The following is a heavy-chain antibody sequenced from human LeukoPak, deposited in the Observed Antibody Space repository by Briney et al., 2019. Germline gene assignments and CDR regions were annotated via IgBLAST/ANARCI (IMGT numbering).Heavy chain of an antibody. V-gene: IGHV7-4-1*02. D-gene: IGHD5-18*01. Sequence: ASVKVSCKASGYTFTSYAMNWVRQAPGQGLEWMGWINTNTGNPTYAQGFTGRFVFSLDTSVSTAYLQISSLKAEDTAVYYCARALPTRGYSYGNENWFDPWGQGTLVTVSS. CDR2: INTNTGNP. CDR1: GYTFTSYA. J-gene: IGHJ5*02. CDR3: ARALPTRGYSYGNENWFDP.